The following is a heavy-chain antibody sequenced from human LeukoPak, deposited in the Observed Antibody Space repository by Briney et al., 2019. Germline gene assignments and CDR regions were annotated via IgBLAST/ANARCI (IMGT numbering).Heavy chain of an antibody. Sequence: ASVTVSCKASGGTFSSYAISWVRQAPGQGLEWMGGVIPIFGTANYAQKFQGRVTITTDESTSTAYMELRSLRSEDTAVYYCARASGFGYDSSGYYPYWGQGTLVTVSS. CDR2: VIPIFGTA. CDR1: GGTFSSYA. J-gene: IGHJ4*02. D-gene: IGHD3-22*01. V-gene: IGHV1-69*05. CDR3: ARASGFGYDSSGYYPY.